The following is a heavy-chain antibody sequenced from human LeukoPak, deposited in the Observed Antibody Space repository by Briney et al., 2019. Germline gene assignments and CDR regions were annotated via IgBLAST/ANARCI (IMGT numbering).Heavy chain of an antibody. CDR2: ISYDGSNK. CDR3: ASNKVADY. Sequence: HPGGSLRLSCAASGFTFSSYGMHWVRQAPGKGLEWVAVISYDGSNKYYADSVKGRFTISRDNSKNTLYLQMNSLRAEDTAVYYCASNKVADYWGQGTLVTVSS. V-gene: IGHV3-30*03. CDR1: GFTFSSYG. J-gene: IGHJ4*02. D-gene: IGHD5-12*01.